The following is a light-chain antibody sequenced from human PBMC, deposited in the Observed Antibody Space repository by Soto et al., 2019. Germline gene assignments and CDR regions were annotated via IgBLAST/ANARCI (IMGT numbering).Light chain of an antibody. Sequence: QAVVTQPPSASGTPGQRVTISCSGSSTNIGSNYVYWYQQVPGTAPKLLIYSNNQRPSGVPDRFSASKFGTSASLAISGLRSEDEAAYYCATWDDSLNNPVFGGGTKLTVL. J-gene: IGLJ3*02. CDR3: ATWDDSLNNPV. V-gene: IGLV1-47*02. CDR2: SNN. CDR1: STNIGSNY.